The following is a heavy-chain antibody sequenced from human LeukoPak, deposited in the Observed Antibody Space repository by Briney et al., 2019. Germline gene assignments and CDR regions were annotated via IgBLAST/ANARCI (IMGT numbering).Heavy chain of an antibody. CDR1: GGSISSGGYY. Sequence: PSETLSLTCTDSGGSISSGGYYWSWIRQHPGKGLEWIGYIYYSGSTYYNPSLKSRVTISVDTSKNQFSLKLSSVTAADTVVYYCARVGDFWSGWEFDYWGQGTLVTVSS. CDR3: ARVGDFWSGWEFDY. V-gene: IGHV4-31*03. CDR2: IYYSGST. J-gene: IGHJ4*02. D-gene: IGHD3-3*01.